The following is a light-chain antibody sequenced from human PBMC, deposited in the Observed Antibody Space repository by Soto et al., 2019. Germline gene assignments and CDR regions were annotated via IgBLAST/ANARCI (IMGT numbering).Light chain of an antibody. CDR2: AAS. V-gene: IGKV1-6*01. CDR3: LLDFRYFWA. CDR1: QAMRTA. Sequence: AIQLTQSPSSLYASVGDRVTITCRASQAMRTALGWYQQKPGKVPKLLIYAASILQSGVPSRFSGSGSGTDFTLTISSLQPEDFATYYCLLDFRYFWAFGQGTKVEIK. J-gene: IGKJ1*01.